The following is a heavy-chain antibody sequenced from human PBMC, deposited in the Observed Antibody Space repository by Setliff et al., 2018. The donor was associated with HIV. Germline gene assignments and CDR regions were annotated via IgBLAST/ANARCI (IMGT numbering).Heavy chain of an antibody. Sequence: SETLSLTCTVSGDSVSSGTYCWNWIRQYPGEGLEWIGYICNSGVTNYNPSLKSVVSVSADTSKNQFSLTLRSVTAADTAVYYCARAPHVSGNFGWFDPWGQGTLVTVSS. CDR1: GDSVSSGTYC. CDR3: ARAPHVSGNFGWFDP. V-gene: IGHV4-31*01. D-gene: IGHD3-10*01. CDR2: ICNSGVT. J-gene: IGHJ5*02.